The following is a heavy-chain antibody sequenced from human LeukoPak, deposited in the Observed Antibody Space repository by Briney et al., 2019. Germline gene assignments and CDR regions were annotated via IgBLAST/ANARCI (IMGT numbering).Heavy chain of an antibody. V-gene: IGHV4-39*01. D-gene: IGHD2-15*01. CDR2: MYQGGST. J-gene: IGHJ4*02. CDR1: GGSISSSSYY. CDR3: AKRGSGDGYYFVY. Sequence: SETLSLTCTVSGGSISSSSYYWAWIRQPPGKGLEWIGSMYQGGSTYYNPFLNSRVTISIDTSKNQFSLKLSTVTAADTAVYYCAKRGSGDGYYFVYWGQGALVTVSS.